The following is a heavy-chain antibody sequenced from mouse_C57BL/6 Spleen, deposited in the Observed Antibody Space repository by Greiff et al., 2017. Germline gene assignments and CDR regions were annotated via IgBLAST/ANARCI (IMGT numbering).Heavy chain of an antibody. CDR1: GYAFSSSW. CDR2: IYPGDGDT. Sequence: LVKPGASVKISCKASGYAFSSSWMNWVKQRPGKGLEWIGRIYPGDGDTNYNGKFKGKATLTADKSSSTAYMQLSSLTSEDSAVYFCATSHSNYFAYWGQGTLVTVSA. V-gene: IGHV1-82*01. CDR3: ATSHSNYFAY. D-gene: IGHD2-5*01. J-gene: IGHJ3*01.